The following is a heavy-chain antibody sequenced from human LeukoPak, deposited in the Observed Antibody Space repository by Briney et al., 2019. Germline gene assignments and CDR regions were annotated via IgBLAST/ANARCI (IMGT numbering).Heavy chain of an antibody. D-gene: IGHD2-2*02. CDR1: GGTFSTYA. V-gene: IGHV1-69*13. CDR2: IIPIFGTA. Sequence: ASVKVSCKASGGTFSTYAISWVRQAPGQGLEWMGGIIPIFGTANYAQKFQGRVTITADESTSTAYMELSSLRSEDTAVYYCATYCSSTSCYSPEGWGQGTLVTVSS. J-gene: IGHJ4*02. CDR3: ATYCSSTSCYSPEG.